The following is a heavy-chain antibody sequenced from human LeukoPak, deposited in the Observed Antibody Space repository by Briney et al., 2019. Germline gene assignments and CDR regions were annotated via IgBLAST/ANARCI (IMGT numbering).Heavy chain of an antibody. J-gene: IGHJ4*02. V-gene: IGHV3-53*01. CDR2: IFSGGGT. Sequence: GGSLRLSCAASGFTFSNAWMNWVRQAPGRGLEWVSVIFSGGGTYYADSVKGRFTISRDNFKNTLYLQMNSLRAEDTAVYYCARGGSTRIYYFDYWGQGTLVTVSS. CDR3: ARGGSTRIYYFDY. CDR1: GFTFSNAW.